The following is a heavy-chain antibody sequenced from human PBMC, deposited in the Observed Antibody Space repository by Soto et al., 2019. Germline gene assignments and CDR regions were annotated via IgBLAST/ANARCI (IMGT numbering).Heavy chain of an antibody. CDR2: VRGNGDPP. V-gene: IGHV3-64D*06. CDR1: GFSFSNYW. J-gene: IGHJ4*02. D-gene: IGHD5-12*01. Sequence: PGGSLRLSCAASGFSFSNYWMHWVRQAPGKRLEYVSGVRGNGDPPFYADSVKGRFTISRDNSKNTLYLQMSSLSADDTAVYYCVKSRGGNNFDFFDWGQGALVTVS. CDR3: VKSRGGNNFDFFD.